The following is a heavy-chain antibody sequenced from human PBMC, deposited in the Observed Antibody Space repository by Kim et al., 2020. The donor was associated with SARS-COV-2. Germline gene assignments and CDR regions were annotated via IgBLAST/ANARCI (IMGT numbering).Heavy chain of an antibody. D-gene: IGHD3-10*01. CDR3: VRGGSGSYEIFDY. J-gene: IGHJ4*02. V-gene: IGHV1-46*01. Sequence: YAQKFQDRITITRDTSTSTVYMELGFLRSEDTAVYYCVRGGSGSYEIFDYWGQGTLVTVSS.